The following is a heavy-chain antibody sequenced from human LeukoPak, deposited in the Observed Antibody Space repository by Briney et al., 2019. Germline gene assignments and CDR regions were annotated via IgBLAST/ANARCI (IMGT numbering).Heavy chain of an antibody. J-gene: IGHJ5*02. Sequence: EASVKVSCKASGGTFSSYAISWVRQAPGQGLEWMGGIIPIFGTANHAQKFQGRVTITTDESTSTAYMELSSLRSEDTAVYYCARDSPSAYYYDSSGYYYGGWFDPWGQGTLVTVSS. V-gene: IGHV1-69*05. CDR2: IIPIFGTA. CDR1: GGTFSSYA. CDR3: ARDSPSAYYYDSSGYYYGGWFDP. D-gene: IGHD3-22*01.